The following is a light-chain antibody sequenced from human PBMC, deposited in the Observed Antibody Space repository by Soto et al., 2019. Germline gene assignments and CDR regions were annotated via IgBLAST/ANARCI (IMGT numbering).Light chain of an antibody. CDR1: SSDVGAFNY. J-gene: IGLJ3*02. Sequence: QSALTQPRSVSGSPGQSVTISCTGTSSDVGAFNYVSWYQHHPGKAPKLMIYDVSKRPSGVPDRFSGSKSGNTASLTISGXXXXXXXXXXCCXYAGSYTWVFGGGTKLTVL. CDR3: CXYAGSYTWV. V-gene: IGLV2-11*01. CDR2: DVS.